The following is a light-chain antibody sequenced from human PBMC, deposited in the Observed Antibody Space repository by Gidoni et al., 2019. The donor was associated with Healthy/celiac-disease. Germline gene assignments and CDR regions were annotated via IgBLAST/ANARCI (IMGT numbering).Light chain of an antibody. CDR1: QSVSSY. V-gene: IGKV3-11*01. J-gene: IGKJ2*01. CDR2: DAS. Sequence: EIVLTQSPVTLSLSPGERATLSCRASQSVSSYLAWYQQKPGQAPRLLIYDASNRATGIPARFTGSGSGTDFTLTISSLEPEDFAVYYCQQRSNWPPTFXXXTKLEIK. CDR3: QQRSNWPPT.